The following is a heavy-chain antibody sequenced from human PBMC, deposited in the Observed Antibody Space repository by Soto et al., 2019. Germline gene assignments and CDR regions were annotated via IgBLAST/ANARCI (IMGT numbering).Heavy chain of an antibody. D-gene: IGHD3-10*01. J-gene: IGHJ5*02. CDR3: ARGVGSGTYYNQYNWFDP. CDR2: INTYNGNT. Sequence: QDQLVQSGAEVKKPGASVKVSCKASGYTFTNYGISWVRQAPGQGLEWMGWINTYNGNTNHAQKLKGRVTMTTDTSTSTAYMELRSLRSDDTAVYYCARGVGSGTYYNQYNWFDPWGQGTLVTVSS. CDR1: GYTFTNYG. V-gene: IGHV1-18*01.